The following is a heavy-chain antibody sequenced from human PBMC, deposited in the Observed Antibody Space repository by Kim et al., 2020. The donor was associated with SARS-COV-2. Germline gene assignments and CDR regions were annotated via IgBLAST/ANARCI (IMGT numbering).Heavy chain of an antibody. J-gene: IGHJ6*02. Sequence: GGSLRLSCAASGFTFSSYGMHWVRQAPGKGLEWVAVISYDGSNKYYADSVKGRFTISRDNSKNTLYLQMNSLRAEDTAVYYCAKTAQPWYNWNDDLGMDVWGQGTTVTVSS. CDR2: ISYDGSNK. V-gene: IGHV3-30*18. CDR3: AKTAQPWYNWNDDLGMDV. CDR1: GFTFSSYG. D-gene: IGHD1-1*01.